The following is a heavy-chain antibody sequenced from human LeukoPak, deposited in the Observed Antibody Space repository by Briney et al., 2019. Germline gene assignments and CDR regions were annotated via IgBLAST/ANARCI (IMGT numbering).Heavy chain of an antibody. J-gene: IGHJ4*02. CDR3: ARTQTATAIRSFDY. CDR1: GYTFTSYG. CDR2: ISAYNGNT. V-gene: IGHV1-18*01. D-gene: IGHD2-2*02. Sequence: ASVKVSCKASGYTFTSYGISWVRQAPGQGLEWMGWISAYNGNTNYAQKLQGRVTMTTDTSTSTAYMELRGLRSDDTAVYYCARTQTATAIRSFDYWGQGTLVTVSS.